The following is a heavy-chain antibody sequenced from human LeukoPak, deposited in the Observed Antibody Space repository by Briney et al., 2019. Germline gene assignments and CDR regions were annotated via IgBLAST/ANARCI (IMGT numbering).Heavy chain of an antibody. J-gene: IGHJ4*02. CDR2: IYYSGST. D-gene: IGHD6-13*01. CDR3: ARERSSWYFDY. CDR1: GGSISSSSYH. Sequence: SETLSLTCTVSGGSISSSSYHWGWVRQPPGKGLEWIGSIYYSGSTYYNPSLKSRVTISVDTSKNQFSLKLSSVTAADTAVYYCARERSSWYFDYWGQGTLVTVSS. V-gene: IGHV4-39*07.